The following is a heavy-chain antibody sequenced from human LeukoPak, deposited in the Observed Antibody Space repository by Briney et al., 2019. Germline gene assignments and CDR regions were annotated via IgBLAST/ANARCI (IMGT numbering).Heavy chain of an antibody. Sequence: ASVTVSFTASGYTLTGYYIHWVRQAPGQGIEWMGWINPNSGGTNYAQKFQGRVTMTRATSISTAYMELSRLRYDDTAGYYCARGGGTYYDGSGRYGDAFDIWGQGTMVTVSS. CDR2: INPNSGGT. V-gene: IGHV1-2*02. D-gene: IGHD3-10*01. CDR3: ARGGGTYYDGSGRYGDAFDI. CDR1: GYTLTGYY. J-gene: IGHJ3*02.